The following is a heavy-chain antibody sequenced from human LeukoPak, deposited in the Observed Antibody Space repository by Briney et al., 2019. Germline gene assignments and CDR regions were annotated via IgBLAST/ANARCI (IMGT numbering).Heavy chain of an antibody. D-gene: IGHD6-13*01. CDR1: GFTFSSYW. J-gene: IGHJ3*02. CDR3: AKDRSSSRGLFNDAFDI. Sequence: GGSLRLSCAASGFTFSSYWMHWVRQAPGKGLEWVADIPYDGSNKYYADSVKGRFTISRENSKNRLYLQMNSLRAEDTAVYYCAKDRSSSRGLFNDAFDIWGQGTMVTVSS. V-gene: IGHV3-30*18. CDR2: IPYDGSNK.